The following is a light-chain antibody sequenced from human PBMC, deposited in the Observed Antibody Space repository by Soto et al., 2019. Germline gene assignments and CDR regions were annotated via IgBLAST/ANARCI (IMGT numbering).Light chain of an antibody. J-gene: IGLJ2*01. V-gene: IGLV1-51*01. CDR1: SSNIGKSF. CDR2: DND. Sequence: QSVLTQPPSVSAAPGQKVTISCSGSSSNIGKSFVSWYQQLPATVPKLLIYDNDQRPSGIPDRFSGSKSGNTASLTISGLQAEDEADYYCSSYVNYNTFVVFGGGTKVTVL. CDR3: SSYVNYNTFVV.